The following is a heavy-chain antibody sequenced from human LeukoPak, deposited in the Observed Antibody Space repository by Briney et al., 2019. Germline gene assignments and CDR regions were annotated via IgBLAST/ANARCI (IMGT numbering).Heavy chain of an antibody. D-gene: IGHD5-24*01. CDR3: TKVKRTDGYNFYDY. V-gene: IGHV3-15*07. Sequence: PGGSLRLSCAASGFTFTNAWMNWVRQAPGKGLEWVGRIKSKADGETIDYAAPVKGRFTFSRDDSKNMLYLQMNSLKSEDTAVYYCTKVKRTDGYNFYDYWGQGILVTVSS. CDR1: GFTFTNAW. CDR2: IKSKADGETI. J-gene: IGHJ4*02.